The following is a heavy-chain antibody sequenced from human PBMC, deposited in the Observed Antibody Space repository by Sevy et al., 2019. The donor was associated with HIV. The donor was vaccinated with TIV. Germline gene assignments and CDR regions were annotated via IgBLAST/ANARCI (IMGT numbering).Heavy chain of an antibody. CDR3: ARDRSHVLRYFDWLLDWFDP. Sequence: GGYLRLSCAASGFTFSSYWMSWVRQAPGKGLEWVANIKQDGSEKYYVDSVKGRFTISRDNAKNSLYLQMNSLRAEDTAVYYCARDRSHVLRYFDWLLDWFDPWGQGTLVTVSS. V-gene: IGHV3-7*01. CDR2: IKQDGSEK. D-gene: IGHD3-9*01. J-gene: IGHJ5*02. CDR1: GFTFSSYW.